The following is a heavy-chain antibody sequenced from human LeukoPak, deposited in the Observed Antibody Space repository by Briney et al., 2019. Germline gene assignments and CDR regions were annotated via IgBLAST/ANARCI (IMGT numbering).Heavy chain of an antibody. J-gene: IGHJ4*02. Sequence: PGGSLRLSCAGSGFTFSRYSMNWVRQAPGKGLEWVSSISGSSSYIYYADSVKGRFTISRDNAKNSLYLQMNSLRAEDTAVYYCAREKNIGYYDSSGYCDYWGQGTLVTVSS. CDR1: GFTFSRYS. CDR3: AREKNIGYYDSSGYCDY. V-gene: IGHV3-21*01. D-gene: IGHD3-22*01. CDR2: ISGSSSYI.